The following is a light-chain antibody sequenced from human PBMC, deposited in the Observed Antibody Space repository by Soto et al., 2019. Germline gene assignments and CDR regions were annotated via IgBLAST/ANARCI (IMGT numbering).Light chain of an antibody. CDR3: QQSSTTPWT. J-gene: IGKJ1*01. V-gene: IGKV1-39*01. Sequence: DIQMTQSPSSLSVSVGDRVTITCRASQSIGGFLNWYQQKLGKAPKLLIYAASNLQSGVPSRFSGGGSGTDFTLAISSLQPEDSATYYCQQSSTTPWTFGQGTTVEIK. CDR1: QSIGGF. CDR2: AAS.